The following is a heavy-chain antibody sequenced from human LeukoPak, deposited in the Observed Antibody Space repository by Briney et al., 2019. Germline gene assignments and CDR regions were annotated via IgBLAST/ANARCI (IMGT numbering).Heavy chain of an antibody. Sequence: PSETLSLTCGVSANSIRSSRYFWTWIRQPPGKGLEWIGYIYYSGSTNYNPSLKSRVTISVDTSKNQFSLKLSSVTAADTAVYYCARLSWYYGSGKSFDPWGQGTLVTVSS. V-gene: IGHV4-61*05. D-gene: IGHD3-10*01. J-gene: IGHJ5*02. CDR2: IYYSGST. CDR1: ANSIRSSRYF. CDR3: ARLSWYYGSGKSFDP.